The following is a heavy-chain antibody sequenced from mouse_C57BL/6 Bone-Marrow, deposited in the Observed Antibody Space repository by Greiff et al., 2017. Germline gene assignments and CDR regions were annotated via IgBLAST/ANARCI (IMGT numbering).Heavy chain of an antibody. CDR1: GFTFTDYY. CDR3: ATPRYYYGSTSYAMDY. CDR2: IRNKANGYTT. Sequence: EVKLMESGGGLVQPGGSLSLSCAASGFTFTDYYMSWVRQPPGKALEWLGFIRNKANGYTTEYSASVKGRFTISRDNSQSILYLQLNALRAEEPATYYGATPRYYYGSTSYAMDYWGQGTSVTGSS. J-gene: IGHJ4*01. V-gene: IGHV7-3*01. D-gene: IGHD1-1*01.